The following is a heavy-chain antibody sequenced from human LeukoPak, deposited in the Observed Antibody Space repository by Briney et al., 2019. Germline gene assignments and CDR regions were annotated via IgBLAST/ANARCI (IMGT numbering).Heavy chain of an antibody. V-gene: IGHV3-15*01. CDR3: TTVANGGDFDY. J-gene: IGHJ4*02. CDR1: GFTFSNVW. CDR2: IKSKTDGGTT. Sequence: GGSLRLSCAASGFTFSNVWMSWVRQAPGKGLEWVGRIKSKTDGGTTDYAAPVKGRFTISRDDSKNTLYLQINSLETEDTAVYYCTTVANGGDFDYWGQGTLSPSPQ. D-gene: IGHD3-16*01.